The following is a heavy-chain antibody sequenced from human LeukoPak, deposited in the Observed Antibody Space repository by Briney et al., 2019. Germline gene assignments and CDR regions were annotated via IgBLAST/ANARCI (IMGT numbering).Heavy chain of an antibody. CDR3: ARDHLRTFVDY. CDR2: IWYDGSNK. V-gene: IGHV3-33*01. Sequence: GRSLRLSCAASGFTFSSYGMHWVRQAPGKGLEWVAVIWYDGSNKYYADSVKGRFTISRDNSKNTLYLQMNSLRAEDTAVYYCARDHLRTFVDYWGQGTLVTVSS. CDR1: GFTFSSYG. J-gene: IGHJ4*02. D-gene: IGHD3-16*01.